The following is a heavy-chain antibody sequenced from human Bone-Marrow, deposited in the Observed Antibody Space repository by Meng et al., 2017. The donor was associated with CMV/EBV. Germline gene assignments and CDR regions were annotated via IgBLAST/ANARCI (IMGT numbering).Heavy chain of an antibody. J-gene: IGHJ6*02. CDR1: GFTFSSYG. CDR2: IRYDGSNK. V-gene: IGHV3-30*02. Sequence: GESLKISCAASGFTFSSYGMHWVRQAPGKGLEWVAFIRYDGSNKYYADSVKGRFTISRDNSKNTLYLQMNSLRAEDTAVYYCARDAPRNPLYYYGMDVWGQGTTVTVSS. CDR3: ARDAPRNPLYYYGMDV.